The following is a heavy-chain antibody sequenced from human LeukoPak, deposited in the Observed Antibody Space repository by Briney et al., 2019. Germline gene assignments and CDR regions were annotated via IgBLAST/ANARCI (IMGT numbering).Heavy chain of an antibody. V-gene: IGHV1-69*05. D-gene: IGHD4-17*01. CDR3: ARDVHGDYGSGWFDP. J-gene: IGHJ5*02. CDR2: IMPLFGTA. CDR1: GGTFNNSA. Sequence: ASVKVSCKTSGGTFNNSAISWVRQAPGQGLEWLGGIMPLFGTAGYAQKFQGRVTITTDESTRTVYLELTSLTSDDTAVYSCARDVHGDYGSGWFDPWGQGTLVSVSS.